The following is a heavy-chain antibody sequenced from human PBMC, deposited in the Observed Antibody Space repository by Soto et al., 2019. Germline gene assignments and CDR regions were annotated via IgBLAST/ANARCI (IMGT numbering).Heavy chain of an antibody. CDR1: GYTFTKYA. D-gene: IGHD3-16*02. Sequence: ASVKVSCKASGYTFTKYAIHWVRQAPGQRLEWMGWINAGNGNAKFSQKFQDRVTISRDTSASTAYMELSSLRSEDTAVYYCARGYIGRGFPRPFYFDYWGRGTLVTVSS. CDR2: INAGNGNA. CDR3: ARGYIGRGFPRPFYFDY. V-gene: IGHV1-3*01. J-gene: IGHJ4*02.